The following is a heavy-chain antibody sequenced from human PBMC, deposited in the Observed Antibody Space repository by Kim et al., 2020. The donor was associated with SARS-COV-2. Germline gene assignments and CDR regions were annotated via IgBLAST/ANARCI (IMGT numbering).Heavy chain of an antibody. CDR1: GFTFSSYA. D-gene: IGHD6-6*01. J-gene: IGHJ6*02. CDR3: AKDLEVIAARSPLRVGMDV. CDR2: IYSGGSST. V-gene: IGHV3-23*03. Sequence: GGSLRLSCAASGFTFSSYAMSWVRQAPGKGLEWVSVIYSGGSSTYYADSVKGRFTISRDNSKNTLYLQMNSLRAEDTAVYYCAKDLEVIAARSPLRVGMDVWGQGTTVTVSS.